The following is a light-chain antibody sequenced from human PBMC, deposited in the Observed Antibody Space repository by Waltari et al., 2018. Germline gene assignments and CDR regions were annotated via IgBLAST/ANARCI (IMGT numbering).Light chain of an antibody. V-gene: IGLV2-14*01. J-gene: IGLJ1*01. Sequence: QSALTQPASVSGSPGQSITISCTGTSSDVGNYNYFPWYQQHPGKAPKLMIYEVINRPSGVSNRFSGSKSGNTASLTISGLQTEDEADYYCSSYATSSPYVFGTGTQVTVL. CDR3: SSYATSSPYV. CDR1: SSDVGNYNY. CDR2: EVI.